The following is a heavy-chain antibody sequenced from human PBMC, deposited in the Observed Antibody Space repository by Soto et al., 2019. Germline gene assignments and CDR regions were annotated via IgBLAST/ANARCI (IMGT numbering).Heavy chain of an antibody. V-gene: IGHV1-3*01. J-gene: IGHJ4*02. CDR1: GYTFSSYA. CDR2: MNAGNGNT. Sequence: GASVKVSCKASGYTFSSYAIHWVRQAPGQGLEWMGWMNAGNGNTKYSQKFQGRVTITRDTSASTAYMELNSLRSEDTAVYYCARVDWTYWGQETLLTVSS. D-gene: IGHD2-2*03. CDR3: ARVDWTY.